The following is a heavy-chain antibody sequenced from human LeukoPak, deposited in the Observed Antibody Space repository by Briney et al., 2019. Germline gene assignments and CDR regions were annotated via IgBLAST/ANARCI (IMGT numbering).Heavy chain of an antibody. V-gene: IGHV3-23*01. J-gene: IGHJ4*02. D-gene: IGHD1-14*01. Sequence: KLLFLFSPIIGSPVTTYYAASLKGPVTIYRENSKNTLYMQMNSLRAEDTAVYYCASLTAGWGQGTLVTVSS. CDR3: ASLTAG. CDR2: IIGSPVTT.